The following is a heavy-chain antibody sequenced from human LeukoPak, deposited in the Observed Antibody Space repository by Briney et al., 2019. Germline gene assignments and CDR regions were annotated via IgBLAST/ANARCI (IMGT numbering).Heavy chain of an antibody. D-gene: IGHD6-19*01. J-gene: IGHJ4*02. CDR3: ARGSPRTMYSSGWYPRALDY. CDR2: INHGGST. Sequence: SETLSLTCAVYGGSFSGYYWSWIRQPPGKGLEWIGEINHGGSTNYNPSLKSRVTISVDTSKNQFSLKLSSVTAADTAVYYCARGSPRTMYSSGWYPRALDYWGQGTLVTVSS. V-gene: IGHV4-34*01. CDR1: GGSFSGYY.